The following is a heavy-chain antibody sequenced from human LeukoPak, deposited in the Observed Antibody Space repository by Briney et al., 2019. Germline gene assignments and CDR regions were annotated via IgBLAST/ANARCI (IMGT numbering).Heavy chain of an antibody. CDR3: ARERGYGGNSGSDGY. D-gene: IGHD4-23*01. V-gene: IGHV3-21*01. CDR2: ISSSSSYI. Sequence: GGSLRLSCAASGFTFSSYSMNWVRQAPGKGLEWVSSISSSSSYIYYADSVKGRFTISRDNAKNSLYLQMNSLRAEDTAVYYCARERGYGGNSGSDGYWGQGTLLTVSS. J-gene: IGHJ4*02. CDR1: GFTFSSYS.